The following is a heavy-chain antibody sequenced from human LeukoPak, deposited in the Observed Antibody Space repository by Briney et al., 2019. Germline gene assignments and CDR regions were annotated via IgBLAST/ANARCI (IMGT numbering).Heavy chain of an antibody. J-gene: IGHJ4*02. V-gene: IGHV4-38-2*01. CDR2: IYHSGST. D-gene: IGHD3-3*01. CDR1: GYSISSGYY. CDR3: ARRDNLSSFRSGQFDY. Sequence: SETLSLTCAVSGYSISSGYYWGWIRQPPEKGLEWIGSIYHSGSTYYNPSLKSRVTISVDTSKNQFSLKLSSVTAADTAVYYCARRDNLSSFRSGQFDYWGQGTLVTVSS.